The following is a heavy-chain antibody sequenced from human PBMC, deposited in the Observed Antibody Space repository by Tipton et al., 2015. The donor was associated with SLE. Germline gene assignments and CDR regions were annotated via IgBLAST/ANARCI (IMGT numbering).Heavy chain of an antibody. CDR1: GGSISSYY. CDR3: ARRGIAARRDAFDI. Sequence: TLSLTCTVSGGSISSYYWSWIRQPPGKGLEWIGEINHSGSTNYNPSLESRVTISVDTSKNQFSLKLSSVTAADTAVYYCARRGIAARRDAFDIWGQGTMVTVSS. V-gene: IGHV4-34*01. J-gene: IGHJ3*02. CDR2: INHSGST. D-gene: IGHD6-6*01.